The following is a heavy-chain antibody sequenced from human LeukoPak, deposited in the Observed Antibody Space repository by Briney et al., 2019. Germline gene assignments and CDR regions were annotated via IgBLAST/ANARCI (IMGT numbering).Heavy chain of an antibody. CDR3: ARVRANGAGSYYYYYFMDV. D-gene: IGHD3-10*01. Sequence: SETLSLTCTVSGGSISSSHHYWGWIRQPPGKGLEWIGTIYHSGSTFSNPSLKSRVTISVDTSRNQFSLKLSSVTAADTALYYCARVRANGAGSYYYYYFMDVWGKGTTVTVSS. CDR1: GGSISSSHHY. CDR2: IYHSGST. J-gene: IGHJ6*03. V-gene: IGHV4-39*07.